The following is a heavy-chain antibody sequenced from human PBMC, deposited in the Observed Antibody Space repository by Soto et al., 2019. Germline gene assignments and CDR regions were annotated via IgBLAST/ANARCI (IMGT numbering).Heavy chain of an antibody. CDR2: IYYSGST. CDR1: GGSVSSGSYY. J-gene: IGHJ4*02. V-gene: IGHV4-61*01. Sequence: SSETLSLTCTVSGGSVSSGSYYWSWIRQPPGKGLEWIGYIYYSGSTNYNPSLKSRVTISVDTSKNQFSLKLSSVTAADTAVYYGARGPSGDKVDDWGKGILVPVSS. D-gene: IGHD7-27*01. CDR3: ARGPSGDKVDD.